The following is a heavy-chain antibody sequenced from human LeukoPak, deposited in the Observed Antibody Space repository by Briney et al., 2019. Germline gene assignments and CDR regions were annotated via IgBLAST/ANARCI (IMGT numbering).Heavy chain of an antibody. D-gene: IGHD3-22*01. CDR3: ARALPYYYDSSGYYLVY. CDR2: ISSSSSYI. V-gene: IGHV3-21*01. Sequence: GGSLRLSCAASGFTFSSYSMNWVRQAPGKGLEWVSSISSSSSYIYYADSVKGRFTISRDNAKNSLHLQMNSLRAEDTAVYYCARALPYYYDSSGYYLVYWGQGTLVTASS. J-gene: IGHJ4*02. CDR1: GFTFSSYS.